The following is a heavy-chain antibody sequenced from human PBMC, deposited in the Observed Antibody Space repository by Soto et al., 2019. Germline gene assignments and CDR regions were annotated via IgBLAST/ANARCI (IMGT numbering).Heavy chain of an antibody. CDR3: ARQDCSGGRCYSSRHYYYGMDV. Sequence: GESLKITCKGSGYSFTSYWIAWVRQVPGTGLEWMGIIYPADSDVRHSPSFQGQVPLSVDKSLSTASLQWSSSTASDTAIYYCARQDCSGGRCYSSRHYYYGMDVWGQGTTVTFSS. J-gene: IGHJ6*02. CDR1: GYSFTSYW. V-gene: IGHV5-51*01. D-gene: IGHD2-15*01. CDR2: IYPADSDV.